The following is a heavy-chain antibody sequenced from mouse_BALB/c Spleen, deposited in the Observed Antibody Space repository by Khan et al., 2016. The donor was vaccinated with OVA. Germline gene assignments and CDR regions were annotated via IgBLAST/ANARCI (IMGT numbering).Heavy chain of an antibody. CDR3: ARWFDGYSSLYAMEY. CDR1: GFSLTSYG. D-gene: IGHD2-3*01. V-gene: IGHV2-6*02. Sequence: QVQLKESGPGLVAPSQSLSITCTVSGFSLTSYGVHWVRQPPGKGLEWLVVIWSDGSTNYNSVLKSRLSISKDNSKSQVFLKMNSLQTDDTAIYYCARWFDGYSSLYAMEYWGQGTSVTVSS. CDR2: IWSDGST. J-gene: IGHJ4*01.